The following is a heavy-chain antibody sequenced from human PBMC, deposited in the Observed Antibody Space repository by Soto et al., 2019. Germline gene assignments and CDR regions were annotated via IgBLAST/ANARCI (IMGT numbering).Heavy chain of an antibody. CDR3: ARDWNGDKYFDF. D-gene: IGHD4-17*01. J-gene: IGHJ4*02. V-gene: IGHV3-53*01. Sequence: GGSLRLSCAASGITATNGHMNWVRQSPGKGLEWVSVIFSDDNTYYADSVKGRFTISRDTSKNTVYLQMNSLRAEDTAVYYCARDWNGDKYFDFWDQGSLVTVSS. CDR1: GITATNGH. CDR2: IFSDDNT.